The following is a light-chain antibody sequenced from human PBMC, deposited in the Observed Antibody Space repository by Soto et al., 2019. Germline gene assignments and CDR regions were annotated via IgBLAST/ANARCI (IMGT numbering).Light chain of an antibody. CDR2: DVS. CDR1: SNDIGGYKY. Sequence: QLVLTQPASVSGSPGQSITISCTGTSNDIGGYKYVSWYQHHPGKAPKLMIYDVSNRPSGVSNRFSGSKSGNTASLTISGLQAEDEADYYCSSYTRTTTLEVFGGGTKLTVL. V-gene: IGLV2-14*03. J-gene: IGLJ3*02. CDR3: SSYTRTTTLEV.